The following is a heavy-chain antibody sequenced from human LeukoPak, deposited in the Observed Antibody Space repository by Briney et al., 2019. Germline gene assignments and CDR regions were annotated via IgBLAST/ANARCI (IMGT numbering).Heavy chain of an antibody. CDR2: ISAYNGNT. Sequence: ASVKVSCKASGYTFTSYGISWVRRAPGQGLEWMGWISAYNGNTNYAQKLQGRVTMTTDTSTSTAYMELRSLRSDDTAVYYCARNVLRYFDWLPRQDYWGQGTLVTVSS. J-gene: IGHJ4*02. CDR1: GYTFTSYG. CDR3: ARNVLRYFDWLPRQDY. D-gene: IGHD3-9*01. V-gene: IGHV1-18*01.